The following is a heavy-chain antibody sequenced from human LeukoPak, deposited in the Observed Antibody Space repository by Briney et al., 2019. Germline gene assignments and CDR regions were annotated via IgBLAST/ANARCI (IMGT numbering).Heavy chain of an antibody. V-gene: IGHV1-18*01. J-gene: IGHJ4*02. Sequence: GASVKVSCKASGGTFSSYAISWVRPAPGQGLEWMGWISAYNGNTNYAQKLQGRVTMTTDTSTSTAYMELRSLRSDDTAVYYCARTSYGDYSDYWGQGTLVTVSS. CDR3: ARTSYGDYSDY. D-gene: IGHD4-17*01. CDR1: GGTFSSYA. CDR2: ISAYNGNT.